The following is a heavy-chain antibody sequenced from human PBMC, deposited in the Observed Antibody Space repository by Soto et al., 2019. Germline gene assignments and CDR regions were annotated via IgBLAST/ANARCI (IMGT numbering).Heavy chain of an antibody. Sequence: GWSLRLSCAASGFTVSTNYMTWGRQAPGKGLEWVSVLYSSGSTYYADSVKGRFTISRDNSKNTLYLQMNSLRAEDTAIYYCARGSGSLYYFNYCGPGTLLTAS. CDR2: LYSSGST. D-gene: IGHD1-26*01. J-gene: IGHJ4*02. V-gene: IGHV3-53*01. CDR3: ARGSGSLYYFNY. CDR1: GFTVSTNY.